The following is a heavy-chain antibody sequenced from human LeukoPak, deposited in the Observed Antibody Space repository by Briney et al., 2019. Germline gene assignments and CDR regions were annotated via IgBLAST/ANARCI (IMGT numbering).Heavy chain of an antibody. CDR1: GFSLTTSGVG. V-gene: IGHV2-5*02. CDR3: ARRRYSSSYWYFDF. D-gene: IGHD6-6*01. J-gene: IGHJ2*01. CDR2: IYWDDDE. Sequence: SGPTLVNPTQTLTLTCTFSGFSLTTSGVGVGWIRQPPGKALEWLAIIYWDDDEYYSPSLKSRLTITRDTSKNQVVLTLTNMDPVDTATYYCARRRYSSSYWYFDFWGRGTLVTASS.